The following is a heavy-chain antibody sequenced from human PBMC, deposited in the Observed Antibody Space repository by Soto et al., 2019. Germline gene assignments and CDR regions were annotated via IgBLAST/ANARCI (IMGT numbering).Heavy chain of an antibody. CDR2: INPSGGST. CDR3: AREGGDGRYGDYSPGLNY. Sequence: ASVKVSCKASGYTFTSYYMHWVRQAPGQGLEWMGIINPSGGSTSYAQKFQGRVTMTRDTSTSTVYMELSSLRSEDTAVYYCAREGGDGRYGDYSPGLNYWGQGTLVTVSS. CDR1: GYTFTSYY. D-gene: IGHD4-17*01. J-gene: IGHJ4*02. V-gene: IGHV1-46*01.